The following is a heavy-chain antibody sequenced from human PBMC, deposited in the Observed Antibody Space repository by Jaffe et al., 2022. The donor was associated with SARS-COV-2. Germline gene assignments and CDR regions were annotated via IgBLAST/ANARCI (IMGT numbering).Heavy chain of an antibody. CDR3: AKGGYYYDSSGQFDY. CDR2: ISWNSGSI. CDR1: GFTFDDYA. Sequence: EVQLVESGGGLVQPGRSLRLSCAASGFTFDDYAMHWVRQAPGKGLEWVSGISWNSGSIGYADSVKGRFTISRDNAKNSLYLQMNSLRAEDTALYYCAKGGYYYDSSGQFDYWGQGTLVTVSS. J-gene: IGHJ4*02. D-gene: IGHD3-22*01. V-gene: IGHV3-9*01.